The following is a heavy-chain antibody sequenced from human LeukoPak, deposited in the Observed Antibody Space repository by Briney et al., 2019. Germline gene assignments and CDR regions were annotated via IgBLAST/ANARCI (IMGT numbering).Heavy chain of an antibody. CDR3: ARRFCSGGSCYEAP. Sequence: SETLSLTCTVSGGSISSYYWSWIRQPPGKGLEWIGYIYYSGSTNYNPPLKSRVTISVDTSKNHFSLKVRSVTAADTAVYYCARRFCSGGSCYEAPWGQGTLVTVSS. V-gene: IGHV4-59*01. CDR1: GGSISSYY. J-gene: IGHJ5*02. CDR2: IYYSGST. D-gene: IGHD2-15*01.